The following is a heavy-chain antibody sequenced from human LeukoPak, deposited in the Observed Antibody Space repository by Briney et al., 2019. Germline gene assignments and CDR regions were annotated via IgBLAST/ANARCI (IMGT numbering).Heavy chain of an antibody. CDR2: IYYSGST. CDR3: ASGFRGQLGYFDY. J-gene: IGHJ4*02. Sequence: SETLSLTCTVSGGSISSYYWSWIRRPPGKGLEWIGYIYYSGSTNYNPSLKSRVTISVDTSKNQFSLKLSSVTAADTAVYYCASGFRGQLGYFDYWGQGTLVTVSS. D-gene: IGHD1-1*01. V-gene: IGHV4-59*01. CDR1: GGSISSYY.